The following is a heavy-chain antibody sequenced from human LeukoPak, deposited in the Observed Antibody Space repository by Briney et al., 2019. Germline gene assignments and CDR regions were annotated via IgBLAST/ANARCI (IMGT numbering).Heavy chain of an antibody. CDR3: ARHGNGAFDI. V-gene: IGHV4-59*08. J-gene: IGHJ3*02. CDR2: IYYSGST. Sequence: SETLSLTCTVSGGSISSYYWSWVRQPPGKGLEWIGFIYYSGSTNYSPSLKSRVTISVDTSKNQFSLKLTSVTAADTAVYYCARHGNGAFDIWGQGTMVTVSS. CDR1: GGSISSYY. D-gene: IGHD1-1*01.